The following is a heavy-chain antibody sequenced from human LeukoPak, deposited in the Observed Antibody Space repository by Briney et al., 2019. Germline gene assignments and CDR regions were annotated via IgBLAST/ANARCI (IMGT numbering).Heavy chain of an antibody. D-gene: IGHD3-3*01. CDR1: GYTFTGYY. J-gene: IGHJ4*02. CDR3: ARVCTIFGVVTPLCY. CDR2: INPNSGGT. V-gene: IGHV1-2*02. Sequence: GASVKVSCKASGYTFTGYYMHWVRQAPGQGLEWMGWINPNSGGTSYAQKFQGRVTMTRDTSISTAYMELSRLRSDDTAVYYCARVCTIFGVVTPLCYWGQGTLVTVSS.